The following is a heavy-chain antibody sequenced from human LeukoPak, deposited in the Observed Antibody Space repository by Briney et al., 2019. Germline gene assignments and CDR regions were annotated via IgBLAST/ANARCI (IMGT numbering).Heavy chain of an antibody. CDR1: EYTFSNLW. V-gene: IGHV5-51*01. D-gene: IGHD1-26*01. Sequence: PGESLKISCSGSEYTFSNLWIAWVRQTPGRGLEWMGLVNPGDSVVRYSPSLQGQFTISADKSINTAYLQWSSLKASDTAIYYCATKAGGSHFDLWGQGTHVTVSS. CDR2: VNPGDSVV. CDR3: ATKAGGSHFDL. J-gene: IGHJ4*02.